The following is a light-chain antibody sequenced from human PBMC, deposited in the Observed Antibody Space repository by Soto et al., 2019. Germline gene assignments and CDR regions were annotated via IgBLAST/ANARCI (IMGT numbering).Light chain of an antibody. Sequence: EVGLTQSPAILSLSPGEKATLSCSASQSVSGSLGWYQQKPGQAPRLIIYDASVRATGIPARFSGSGSGTDFTLTISSLEPEDFAVYYCQEGTYWPAFGGGTKVDIK. CDR2: DAS. CDR1: QSVSGS. J-gene: IGKJ4*01. V-gene: IGKV3-11*01. CDR3: QEGTYWPA.